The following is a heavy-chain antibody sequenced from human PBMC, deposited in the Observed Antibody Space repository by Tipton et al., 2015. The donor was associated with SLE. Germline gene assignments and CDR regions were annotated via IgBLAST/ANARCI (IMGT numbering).Heavy chain of an antibody. J-gene: IGHJ4*02. CDR2: ISSSSRTI. CDR1: GFTFSGYS. CDR3: ARVTTMVRGPTYYFDY. D-gene: IGHD3-10*01. Sequence: SLRLSCAASGFTFSGYSMNWVRQAPGKGLERVSSISSSSRTIYYADSVKGRCTISRDNAKNSLYLQMNSLRAEDTAVYYCARVTTMVRGPTYYFDYWGQGTLVTVSS. V-gene: IGHV3-48*01.